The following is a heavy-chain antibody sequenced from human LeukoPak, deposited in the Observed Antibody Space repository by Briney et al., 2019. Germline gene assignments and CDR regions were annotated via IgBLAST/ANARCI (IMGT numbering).Heavy chain of an antibody. CDR1: GFTFSSSA. CDR3: ATTGGTNWFDP. CDR2: ISGSGGST. V-gene: IGHV3-23*01. D-gene: IGHD1-14*01. Sequence: GGSLRLSCAASGFTFSSSAMTWVRQAPGKGLEWVSGISGSGGSTYYADSVKGRFTISRDNSKNTLYLQMNSLRAEDTAAYYCATTGGTNWFDPWGQGTLVTVSS. J-gene: IGHJ5*02.